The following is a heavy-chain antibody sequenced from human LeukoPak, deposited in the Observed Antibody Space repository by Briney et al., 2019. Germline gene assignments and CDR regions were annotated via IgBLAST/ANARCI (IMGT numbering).Heavy chain of an antibody. Sequence: GGSLRLSCTASGFTFGDYAMNWVRQAPGKGLEWVAFIRSQAYGGTTQYAASVKGRFTISRDDSKSIAYLQMNSLKTEDTGVYYCTRDLDRSEVVMRYYYYGMDVWGQGTTVTVSS. CDR2: IRSQAYGGTT. CDR3: TRDLDRSEVVMRYYYYGMDV. V-gene: IGHV3-49*04. D-gene: IGHD2-8*01. J-gene: IGHJ6*02. CDR1: GFTFGDYA.